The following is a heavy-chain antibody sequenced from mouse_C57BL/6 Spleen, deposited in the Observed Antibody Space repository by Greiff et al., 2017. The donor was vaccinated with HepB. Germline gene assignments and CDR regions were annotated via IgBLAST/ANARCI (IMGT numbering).Heavy chain of an antibody. Sequence: VQLKESGPELVKPGASVKISCKASGYSFTGYYMNWVKQSPEKSLEWIGEINPSTGGTTYNQKFKAKATLTVDKSSSTAYMQLKSLTSEDSAVYYCARPDYYGSSYFDYWGQGTTLTVSS. J-gene: IGHJ2*01. CDR2: INPSTGGT. CDR3: ARPDYYGSSYFDY. D-gene: IGHD1-1*01. CDR1: GYSFTGYY. V-gene: IGHV1-42*01.